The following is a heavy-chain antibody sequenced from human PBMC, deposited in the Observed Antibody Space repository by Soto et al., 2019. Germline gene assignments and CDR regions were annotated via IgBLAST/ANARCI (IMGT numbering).Heavy chain of an antibody. J-gene: IGHJ6*02. D-gene: IGHD3-3*01. V-gene: IGHV4-34*01. CDR3: ARGVRFLSWYYYYGMDV. Sequence: SETLSLTCAVYGGSFSGYYWSWIRQPPGKGLEWIGEINHSGSTNYNPSLKSRVTISVDTSKNQFSLKPSSVTAADTAVYYCARGVRFLSWYYYYGMDVWGQGTTVTVSS. CDR1: GGSFSGYY. CDR2: INHSGST.